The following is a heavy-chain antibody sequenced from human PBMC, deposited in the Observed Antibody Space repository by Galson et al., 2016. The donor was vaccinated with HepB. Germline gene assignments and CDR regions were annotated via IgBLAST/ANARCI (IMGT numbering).Heavy chain of an antibody. D-gene: IGHD4-23*01. Sequence: QSGAEVKKPGESLKISCKASGYTFSNNWIAWVRQMPGKGLEWMGIIQPGDSDTRYSPSFQGQVTISADKSLNIVYLQWSSLKASDTAMYYCARRCRPHRNSEDLLDYWGQGTLVTVSS. CDR1: GYTFSNNW. V-gene: IGHV5-51*01. CDR2: IQPGDSDT. J-gene: IGHJ4*02. CDR3: ARRCRPHRNSEDLLDY.